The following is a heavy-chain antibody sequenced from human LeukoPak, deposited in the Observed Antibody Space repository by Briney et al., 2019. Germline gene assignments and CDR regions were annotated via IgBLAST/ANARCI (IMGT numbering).Heavy chain of an antibody. CDR2: IYTSGST. V-gene: IGHV4-61*02. Sequence: SETLSLTCTVSGGSISSGGYYWSWIRQPAGKGLEWIGRIYTSGSTNYNPSLKSRVTMSVDTSKNQFSLKLSSVTAADTAVYYCARVAHRETHAFDIWGQGTMVTVSS. J-gene: IGHJ3*02. CDR1: GGSISSGGYY. CDR3: ARVAHRETHAFDI.